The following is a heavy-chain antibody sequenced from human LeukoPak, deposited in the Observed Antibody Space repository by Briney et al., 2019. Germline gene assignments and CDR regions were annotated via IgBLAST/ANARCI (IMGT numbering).Heavy chain of an antibody. V-gene: IGHV3-48*04. D-gene: IGHD3-16*01. CDR2: ISRSSSTI. Sequence: HPGGSLRLSCAASGFTFSRYSMNWVRQAPGKGLEWVSYISRSSSTIHYADSVKGRFTISRDNAKSSLFLQMNSLRAEDTAVYYWGRAGGATWVGGFAPYAPGGQEPWFTVS. J-gene: IGHJ5*02. CDR1: GFTFSRYS. CDR3: GRAGGATWVGGFAPYAP.